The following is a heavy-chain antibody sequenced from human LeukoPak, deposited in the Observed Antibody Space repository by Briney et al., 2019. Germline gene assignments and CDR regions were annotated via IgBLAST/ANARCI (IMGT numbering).Heavy chain of an antibody. D-gene: IGHD5-24*01. J-gene: IGHJ3*02. CDR3: ARGWAQESSDAFDI. Sequence: SETLSLTCTVSGGSISSYYWSCIRQPPGKGLEWIGYIYYSGSTNYNPSLKSRVTISVDTSKNQFSLKLSSVTAADTAVYYCARGWAQESSDAFDIWGQGTMVTVSS. V-gene: IGHV4-59*01. CDR1: GGSISSYY. CDR2: IYYSGST.